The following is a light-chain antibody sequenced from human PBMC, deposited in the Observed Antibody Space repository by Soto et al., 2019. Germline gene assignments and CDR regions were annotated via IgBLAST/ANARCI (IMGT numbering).Light chain of an antibody. CDR3: QQRSNWLT. V-gene: IGKV3-11*01. J-gene: IGKJ4*01. CDR2: DTS. Sequence: EIVLTQSPATLSLSPGERATLSCRASQSVSSYLAWYQQKPGQAPRLLIYDTSSRATGIPARFSVSGSGTDVTLNISSLGPEDFAVYYCQQRSNWLTFGGGTKGEIK. CDR1: QSVSSY.